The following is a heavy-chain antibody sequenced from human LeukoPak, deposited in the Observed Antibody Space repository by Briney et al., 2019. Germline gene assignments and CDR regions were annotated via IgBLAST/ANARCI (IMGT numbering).Heavy chain of an antibody. CDR3: ARAEVGATLHLFDY. CDR1: GYTFTSYD. D-gene: IGHD1-26*01. CDR2: INPNSGGT. J-gene: IGHJ4*02. Sequence: GASVKVSCKASGYTFTSYDINWVRQAPGQGLEWMGWINPNSGGTNYAQKFQGRVTMTRDTSISTAYMELSRLRSDDTAVYYCARAEVGATLHLFDYWGQGTLVTVSS. V-gene: IGHV1-2*02.